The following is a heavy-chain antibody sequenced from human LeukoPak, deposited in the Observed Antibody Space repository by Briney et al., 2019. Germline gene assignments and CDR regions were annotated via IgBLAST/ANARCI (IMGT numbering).Heavy chain of an antibody. CDR1: GYSFTSYW. D-gene: IGHD3-9*01. Sequence: GESLKISCKGSGYSFTSYWIGWVRQMPGKGLEWMGLINPGDSDTRYSSSFQGQVTISVDKSISTAYLQWSSLKASDTAMYYCARAGFDWPSRAVDYWGQGTLVTVSS. CDR3: ARAGFDWPSRAVDY. J-gene: IGHJ4*02. CDR2: INPGDSDT. V-gene: IGHV5-51*01.